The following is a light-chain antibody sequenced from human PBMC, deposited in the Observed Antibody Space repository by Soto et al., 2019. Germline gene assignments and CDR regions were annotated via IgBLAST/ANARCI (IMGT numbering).Light chain of an antibody. CDR3: CSYTTSNTRQIV. J-gene: IGLJ1*01. Sequence: QSVLTQPASVSGSPGQSITISCTGTSSDVGGYNYVSWYQRHPGKAPKLMIYDVSNRPSGVSNRFSGSKSGNTASLTISGLQPEDEADYYCCSYTTSNTRQIVFGTGTKFTVL. V-gene: IGLV2-14*03. CDR1: SSDVGGYNY. CDR2: DVS.